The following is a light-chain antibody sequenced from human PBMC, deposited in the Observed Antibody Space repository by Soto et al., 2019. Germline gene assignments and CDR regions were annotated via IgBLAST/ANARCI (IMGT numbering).Light chain of an antibody. CDR1: SSNIGAGYD. J-gene: IGLJ1*01. CDR2: GNS. CDR3: QSYDSSLSGYV. Sequence: QPALTQPPSASGAPGQRVTISCTGSSSNIGAGYDVHWYQQLPGTAPKLLIYGNSNRPSGVPDRFSGSKSGTSASLAITGLQAEDEADYYCQSYDSSLSGYVFGTGTKVTVL. V-gene: IGLV1-40*01.